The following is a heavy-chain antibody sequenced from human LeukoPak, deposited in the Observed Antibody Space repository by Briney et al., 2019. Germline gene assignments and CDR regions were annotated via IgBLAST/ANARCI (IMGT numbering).Heavy chain of an antibody. CDR2: INHSGST. V-gene: IGHV4-34*01. CDR3: ARRATYSRLSMVRGVIVAANNQHFDY. D-gene: IGHD3-10*01. CDR1: GGSFSGYY. Sequence: SETLSLTCAVYGGSFSGYYWSWIRQPPGKGLEWIGEINHSGSTNYNPSLKSRVTISIDTSKNQFSLNLSSVAAADTAVYYCARRATYSRLSMVRGVIVAANNQHFDYWGQGTLVTVSS. J-gene: IGHJ4*02.